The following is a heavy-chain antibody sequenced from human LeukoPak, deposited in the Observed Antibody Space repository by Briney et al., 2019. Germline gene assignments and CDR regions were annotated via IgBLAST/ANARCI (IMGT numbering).Heavy chain of an antibody. CDR3: ARENKAVAAHYFDY. D-gene: IGHD6-19*01. CDR1: GFIFSTYA. V-gene: IGHV3-66*01. CDR2: IYSGGST. J-gene: IGHJ4*02. Sequence: GGSLRLSCAASGFIFSTYAMSWVRQAPGKGLEWVSVIYSGGSTYYADSVKGRFTISRDNSKDTLYLQMNSLRAEDTAVYYCARENKAVAAHYFDYWGQGTLVTVSS.